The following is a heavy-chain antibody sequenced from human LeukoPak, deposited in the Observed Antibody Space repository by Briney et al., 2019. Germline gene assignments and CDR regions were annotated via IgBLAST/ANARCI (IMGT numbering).Heavy chain of an antibody. CDR1: GFTFSSYG. V-gene: IGHV3-30*18. CDR3: AKDSYAHFDY. Sequence: ASGFTFSSYGMHWVRQAPGKGLEWVAVISYDGSNKYYADSVKGRFTISRDNSKNTLYLQMNSLRAEDTAVYYCAKDSYAHFDYWGQGTLVTVSS. CDR2: ISYDGSNK. J-gene: IGHJ4*02.